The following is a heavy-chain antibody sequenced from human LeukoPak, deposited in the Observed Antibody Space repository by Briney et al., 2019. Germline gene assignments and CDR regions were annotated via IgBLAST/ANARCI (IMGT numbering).Heavy chain of an antibody. Sequence: ASVKVSCKASGYTFTGYFMNWVRQAPGQGLEWMGWINPNSGDITYAQKFQGRVTMTRDTSISTAYMELGRLRSDDTAVYYCARAQYYYPHHYYVYWGQGTLVTVSS. CDR1: GYTFTGYF. D-gene: IGHD3-10*01. J-gene: IGHJ4*02. CDR2: INPNSGDI. V-gene: IGHV1-2*02. CDR3: ARAQYYYPHHYYVY.